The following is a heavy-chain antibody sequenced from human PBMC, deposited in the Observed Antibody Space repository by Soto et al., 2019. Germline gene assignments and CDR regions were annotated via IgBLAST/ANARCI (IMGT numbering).Heavy chain of an antibody. V-gene: IGHV4-34*01. Sequence: SETLSLTCSIYSGSFSGYYWSWIRQPPGKGLEWIGEISQGGNTNYSPALKSRVSISIDTSKKQFSLKLAAVSAADTAVYYCASAPKVSGSSQTRPDFWGQGTLVTVSS. CDR2: ISQGGNT. CDR1: SGSFSGYY. J-gene: IGHJ4*02. D-gene: IGHD6-6*01. CDR3: ASAPKVSGSSQTRPDF.